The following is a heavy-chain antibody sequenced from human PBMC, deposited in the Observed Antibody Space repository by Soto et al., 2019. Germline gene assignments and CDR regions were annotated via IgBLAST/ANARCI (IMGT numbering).Heavy chain of an antibody. CDR1: GFTFSSYE. D-gene: IGHD2-21*02. Sequence: GGSLRLSCAASGFTFSSYEMNWVRQAPGKGLEWVSYISSSGSTIYYADSVKGRFTISRDNAKNSLYLQMNSLRAEDTAVYYSARDRAGYCGGDCYPYNWFDPWGQGTLVTVSS. CDR3: ARDRAGYCGGDCYPYNWFDP. J-gene: IGHJ5*02. V-gene: IGHV3-48*03. CDR2: ISSSGSTI.